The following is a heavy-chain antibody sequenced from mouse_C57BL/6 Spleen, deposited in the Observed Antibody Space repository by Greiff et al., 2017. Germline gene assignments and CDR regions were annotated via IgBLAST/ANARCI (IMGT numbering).Heavy chain of an antibody. J-gene: IGHJ3*01. CDR3: ARSSSGYGGFAY. CDR1: GYTFTSYW. V-gene: IGHV1-50*01. D-gene: IGHD3-2*02. Sequence: QVQLQQSGAELVKPGASVKLSCKASGYTFTSYWMQWVKQRPGQGLEWIGEIDPSDSYTNYNPKFKGKATLTVDTSSSTAYMQLSSLTSEDAAVYYCARSSSGYGGFAYWGQGTLVTVSA. CDR2: IDPSDSYT.